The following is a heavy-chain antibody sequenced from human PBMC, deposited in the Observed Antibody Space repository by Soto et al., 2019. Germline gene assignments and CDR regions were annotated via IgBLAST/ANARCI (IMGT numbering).Heavy chain of an antibody. CDR2: VYYSGST. CDR3: ARHLADCTGVNCSSYYFDY. J-gene: IGHJ4*02. Sequence: PSETLSLTCTVSGGSISSYYWSWIRQPPGKGLEWIGYVYYSGSTNYNPSLKSRVTISVDTSKNQFSLKLSSVTAADTAVYYCARHLADCTGVNCSSYYFDYWGQGTLVTVSS. D-gene: IGHD2-15*01. V-gene: IGHV4-59*08. CDR1: GGSISSYY.